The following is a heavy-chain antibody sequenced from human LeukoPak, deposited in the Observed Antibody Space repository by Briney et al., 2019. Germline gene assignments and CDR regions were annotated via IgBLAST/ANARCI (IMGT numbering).Heavy chain of an antibody. J-gene: IGHJ4*02. CDR2: ISSSSSYI. CDR3: APYCSSTSCRNFDY. D-gene: IGHD2-2*01. V-gene: IGHV3-21*01. Sequence: GGSLRLSCAASGFTFSSYIMNWVRQAPGKGLEWVSSISSSSSYIYYADSVKGRFTISRDNAKNSLYLQMNSLRAEDTAVYYCAPYCSSTSCRNFDYWGQGTLVTVSS. CDR1: GFTFSSYI.